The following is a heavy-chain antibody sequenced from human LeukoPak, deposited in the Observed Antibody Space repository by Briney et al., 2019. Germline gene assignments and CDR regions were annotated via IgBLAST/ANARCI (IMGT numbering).Heavy chain of an antibody. J-gene: IGHJ4*02. CDR1: GFTFSSYS. V-gene: IGHV3-21*03. CDR2: ISSSSSYI. CDR3: TSEPDPNWGVGGLDY. D-gene: IGHD7-27*01. Sequence: GGSLRLSCAASGFTFSSYSMNWVRQAPGKGLEWVSSISSSSSYIYYADSVKGRFTISRDNAKNSLYLQMNSLKTEDTAVYYCTSEPDPNWGVGGLDYWGQGTLVTVSS.